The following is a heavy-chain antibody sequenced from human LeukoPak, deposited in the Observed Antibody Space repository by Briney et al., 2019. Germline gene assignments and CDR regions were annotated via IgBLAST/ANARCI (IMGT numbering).Heavy chain of an antibody. CDR2: IYYSGST. V-gene: IGHV4-39*07. Sequence: SETLSLTCTVSGGSISSSSYYWGWIRQPPGKGLEWIGSIYYSGSTYYNPSLKSRVTISVDTSKNQFSLKLSSVTAADTAVYYCARQTRITMIVVVIEDAFDIWGQGTMVTVSS. D-gene: IGHD3-22*01. CDR1: GGSISSSSYY. CDR3: ARQTRITMIVVVIEDAFDI. J-gene: IGHJ3*02.